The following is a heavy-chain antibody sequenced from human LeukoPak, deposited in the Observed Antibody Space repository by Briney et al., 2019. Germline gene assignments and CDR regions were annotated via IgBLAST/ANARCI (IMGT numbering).Heavy chain of an antibody. Sequence: GRSLRLSCAASGFTFNNYEMNWVRQAPGKGLECVSYISSSGITIYYADSVKGRFTISRDNAKNSLYLQMSSLRAEDTAVYFCARGGFWSGYYNYYGMDVWGQGTTVTVSS. CDR1: GFTFNNYE. CDR3: ARGGFWSGYYNYYGMDV. CDR2: ISSSGITI. V-gene: IGHV3-48*03. J-gene: IGHJ6*02. D-gene: IGHD3-3*01.